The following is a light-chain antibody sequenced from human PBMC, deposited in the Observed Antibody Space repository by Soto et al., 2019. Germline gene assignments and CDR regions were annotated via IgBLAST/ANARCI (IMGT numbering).Light chain of an antibody. V-gene: IGLV2-23*01. CDR2: EAS. Sequence: QSVLTQPASVSGSPGQSITISCTGTSSDVGSYNLVSWYQQNPGKAPKLMIYEASKRPSGVSNRFSGSKSGNTASLTISGLQAEDEADYYCCSYAGSSIVVFGGGTKLTVL. J-gene: IGLJ2*01. CDR3: CSYAGSSIVV. CDR1: SSDVGSYNL.